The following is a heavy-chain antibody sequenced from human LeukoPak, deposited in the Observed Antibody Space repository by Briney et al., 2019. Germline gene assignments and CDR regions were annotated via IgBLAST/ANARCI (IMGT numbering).Heavy chain of an antibody. D-gene: IGHD3-22*01. CDR1: GGSISSSSYS. J-gene: IGHJ4*02. Sequence: PSETLSLTCTVSGGSISSSSYSWGWIRQPPGKGLEWIGSIYYSGSTYYNPSIKSRVTISVDTSKNQFSLKLSSVTAADTAVYYCARLLLPHYDSSGYYYDYWGQGTLVTVSS. V-gene: IGHV4-39*01. CDR3: ARLLLPHYDSSGYYYDY. CDR2: IYYSGST.